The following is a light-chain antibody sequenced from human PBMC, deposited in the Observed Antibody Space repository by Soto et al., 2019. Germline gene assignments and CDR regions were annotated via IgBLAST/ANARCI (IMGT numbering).Light chain of an antibody. J-gene: IGLJ2*01. Sequence: SYELTQPSSVSVSPGQTARITCSGDVLAKKYARWFQQKPGQAPVLVIYKDSERPSGIPERFSGPSSGTTVTLTISGAQVEDEADYYCYSAADINPVVFGGGTKVTVL. V-gene: IGLV3-27*01. CDR1: VLAKKY. CDR3: YSAADINPVV. CDR2: KDS.